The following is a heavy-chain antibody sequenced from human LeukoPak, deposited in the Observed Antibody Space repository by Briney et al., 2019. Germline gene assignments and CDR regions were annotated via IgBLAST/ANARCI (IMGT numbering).Heavy chain of an antibody. CDR2: IKQDGSEK. Sequence: GGSLRLSCAASGFTFSSYWMNWVRQAPGKGLEWVANIKQDGSEKYYVDSVKGRFTISRDNAKNSLYLQMNSLRAEDTAIYYCVRDRGTYRPIDYWGQGTLVTVSS. D-gene: IGHD1-26*01. CDR3: VRDRGTYRPIDY. CDR1: GFTFSSYW. J-gene: IGHJ4*02. V-gene: IGHV3-7*03.